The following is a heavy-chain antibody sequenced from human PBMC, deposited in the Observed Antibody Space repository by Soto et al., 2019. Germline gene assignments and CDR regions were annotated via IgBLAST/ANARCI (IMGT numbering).Heavy chain of an antibody. Sequence: QVQLVESGGGVVQPGRSLRLSCAASGFTFSSYGMHWVRQAPGKGLEWVAVISYDGSNKYYADSVKGRFTISRDNSKNTLYLQMNSLRAEDTAVYYCAKDPGEQQLGYYYYGMDVWGQGTTVTVSS. CDR3: AKDPGEQQLGYYYYGMDV. J-gene: IGHJ6*02. V-gene: IGHV3-30*18. D-gene: IGHD6-13*01. CDR1: GFTFSSYG. CDR2: ISYDGSNK.